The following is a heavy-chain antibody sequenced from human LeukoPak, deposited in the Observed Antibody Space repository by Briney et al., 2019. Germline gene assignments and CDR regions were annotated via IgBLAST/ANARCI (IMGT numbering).Heavy chain of an antibody. CDR2: IAPGGVTT. V-gene: IGHV3-23*01. CDR3: AIMHGYYDGSGYWVQ. Sequence: PGGSLRLSCAASGFTFTSYAMSWVRKAPGKGLEWVSFIAPGGVTTSYADSVKGRFTISRDNPRKTLYMQMNSLRDEDTALYYCAIMHGYYDGSGYWVQWGQGALVTVSS. CDR1: GFTFTSYA. J-gene: IGHJ4*02. D-gene: IGHD3-22*01.